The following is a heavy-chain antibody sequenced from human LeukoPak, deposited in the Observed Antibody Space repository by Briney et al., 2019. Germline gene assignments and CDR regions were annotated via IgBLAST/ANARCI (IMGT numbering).Heavy chain of an antibody. CDR3: ARAGNYYSSGSYLGY. CDR1: GGSISSGNYY. J-gene: IGHJ4*02. V-gene: IGHV4-61*02. CDR2: IYTSGST. Sequence: PSQTLSLTCTVSGGSISSGNYYWTWIRQPAGKGLEWIGRIYTSGSTNYNPSLKSRLIISVDTSKNQFSLKLSSVTAADTAVYYCARAGNYYSSGSYLGYWGQGTLVTVSS. D-gene: IGHD3-10*01.